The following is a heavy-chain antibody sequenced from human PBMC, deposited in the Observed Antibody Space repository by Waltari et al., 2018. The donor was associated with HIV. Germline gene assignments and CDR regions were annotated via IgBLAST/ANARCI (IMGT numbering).Heavy chain of an antibody. D-gene: IGHD5-18*01. Sequence: EVQLVESGGGLVKPGGSLRLSCAASGFTFSNAWMSWVRQAHGKGLEWVGRIKSKTDGGTTDYAAPVKGRFTISRDDSKNTLYLQMNSLKTEDTAVYYCTTPAPYSYGQGAFDYWGQGTLVTVSS. CDR2: IKSKTDGGTT. CDR3: TTPAPYSYGQGAFDY. J-gene: IGHJ4*02. V-gene: IGHV3-15*01. CDR1: GFTFSNAW.